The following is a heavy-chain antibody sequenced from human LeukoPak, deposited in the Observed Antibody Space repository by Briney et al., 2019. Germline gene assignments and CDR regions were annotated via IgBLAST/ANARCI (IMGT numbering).Heavy chain of an antibody. Sequence: ASVKVSCKASGYTFTSYGISWVRQAPGQGLEWMGWISAYNGNTNYAQKLQGRVTMTTDTSTSTAYMELRSLRSDDTAVYYCARGGIVVVPAANFWFDPWGQGTLVTVSS. CDR1: GYTFTSYG. CDR2: ISAYNGNT. D-gene: IGHD2-2*01. CDR3: ARGGIVVVPAANFWFDP. V-gene: IGHV1-18*01. J-gene: IGHJ5*02.